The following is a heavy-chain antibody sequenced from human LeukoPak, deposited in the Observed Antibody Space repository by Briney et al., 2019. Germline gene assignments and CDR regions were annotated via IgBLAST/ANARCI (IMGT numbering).Heavy chain of an antibody. D-gene: IGHD3-22*01. CDR2: IIPIFGTA. CDR3: AREGLVVVHLDY. J-gene: IGHJ4*02. Sequence: ASVKVSXKASGGTFSSYAISWVRQAPGQGLERMGRIIPIFGTANYAQKFQGRVTITTDESTSTAYMELSSLRSEDTAVYYCAREGLVVVHLDYWGQGTLVTVSS. CDR1: GGTFSSYA. V-gene: IGHV1-69*05.